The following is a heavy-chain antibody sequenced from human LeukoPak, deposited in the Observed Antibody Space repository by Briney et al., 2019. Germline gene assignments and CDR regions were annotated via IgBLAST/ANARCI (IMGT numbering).Heavy chain of an antibody. Sequence: GGSLRLSCAASGFTVSSNYMSWVRQAPGKGLEWVAVISYDGSNKYYADSVKGRFTISRDNSKNTLYLQMNSLRAEDTAVYYCAKGHILTGYYGVWEAFDIWGQGTMVTVSS. CDR1: GFTVSSNY. V-gene: IGHV3-30*18. CDR2: ISYDGSNK. CDR3: AKGHILTGYYGVWEAFDI. J-gene: IGHJ3*02. D-gene: IGHD3-9*01.